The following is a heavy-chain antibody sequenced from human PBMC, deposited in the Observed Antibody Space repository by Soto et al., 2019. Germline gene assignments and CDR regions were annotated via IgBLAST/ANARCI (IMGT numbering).Heavy chain of an antibody. D-gene: IGHD6-13*01. J-gene: IGHJ4*02. V-gene: IGHV5-51*01. CDR3: ERKDSNGWYDY. Sequence: PGESLKISCKGSGYSFTNYWIAWVRQMPGKGLEWMAIIYPADSDTRYSPSFQGQVTISADRSVSTAYLQWNSLKASDTAIYYCERKDSNGWYDYWGQGTPVTVSS. CDR2: IYPADSDT. CDR1: GYSFTNYW.